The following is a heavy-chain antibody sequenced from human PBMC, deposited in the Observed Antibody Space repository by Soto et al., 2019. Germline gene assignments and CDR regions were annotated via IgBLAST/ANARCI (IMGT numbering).Heavy chain of an antibody. V-gene: IGHV4-61*08. J-gene: IGHJ4*02. Sequence: ETLSLTCTVSGGSVSSGGYFWSWIRQPPGKEMEWIGFTYYRGTTNYNPSLSSRVTISEDTSNNQFSLKLSSVTAADTAVYYCARGNYYDSSGYYDYWGQGTLVTVSS. CDR2: TYYRGTT. CDR1: GGSVSSGGYF. D-gene: IGHD3-22*01. CDR3: ARGNYYDSSGYYDY.